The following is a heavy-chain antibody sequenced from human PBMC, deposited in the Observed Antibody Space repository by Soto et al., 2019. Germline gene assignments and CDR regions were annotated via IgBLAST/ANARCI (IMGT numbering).Heavy chain of an antibody. Sequence: SETLSLTCAVSGGYISSGGYSWSWIRQPPGKGLEWIGYIYHSGSTYYNPSPKSRVTISVDRSKNQFSLKLSSVTAADTAVYYCARVPDRWGQGTLVTVSS. V-gene: IGHV4-30-2*01. J-gene: IGHJ5*02. CDR2: IYHSGST. D-gene: IGHD2-2*01. CDR1: GGYISSGGYS. CDR3: ARVPDR.